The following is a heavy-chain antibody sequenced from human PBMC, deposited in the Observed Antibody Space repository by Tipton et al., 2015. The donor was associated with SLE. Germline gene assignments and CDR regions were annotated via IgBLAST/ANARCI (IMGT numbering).Heavy chain of an antibody. J-gene: IGHJ4*02. CDR3: ARSRRGAQPYYFDY. V-gene: IGHV3-11*06. CDR1: GGSFSGYY. Sequence: SLRLSCAVYGGSFSGYYWSWIRQPPGKGLEWVSYISSSSSYTNYADSVKGRFTISRDNAKNSLYLQMNSLRAEDTAVYYCARSRRGAQPYYFDYWGQGTLVTVSS. CDR2: ISSSSSYT. D-gene: IGHD2-15*01.